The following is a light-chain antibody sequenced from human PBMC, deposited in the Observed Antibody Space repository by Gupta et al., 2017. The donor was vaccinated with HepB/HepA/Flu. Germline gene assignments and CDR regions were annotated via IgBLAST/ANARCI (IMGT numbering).Light chain of an antibody. J-gene: IGKJ4*01. CDR3: QQEKSWPIT. Sequence: EIEMTQSPATLSVSPGERATLSCWASQSVSSNLAWYQQKPGQVPRLLISGASTRATGVSARISGSGSGTEFTLTISSLQSEDFAVYYCQQEKSWPITFGRGTKVEIK. V-gene: IGKV3-15*01. CDR1: QSVSSN. CDR2: GAS.